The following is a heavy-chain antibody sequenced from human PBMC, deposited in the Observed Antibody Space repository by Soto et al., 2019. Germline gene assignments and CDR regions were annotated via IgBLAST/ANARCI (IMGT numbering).Heavy chain of an antibody. CDR1: GYTFTSYA. CDR3: AIGYYDSSGYVDY. J-gene: IGHJ4*02. Sequence: GASVKVCCKDSGYTFTSYAGQWVRQAHGQRLEWMGWINAGNGNTKYSQKFQGRVTITRDTSASTAYMELSSLRSEDTAVYYCAIGYYDSSGYVDYWGQGTLVTVSS. CDR2: INAGNGNT. V-gene: IGHV1-3*01. D-gene: IGHD3-22*01.